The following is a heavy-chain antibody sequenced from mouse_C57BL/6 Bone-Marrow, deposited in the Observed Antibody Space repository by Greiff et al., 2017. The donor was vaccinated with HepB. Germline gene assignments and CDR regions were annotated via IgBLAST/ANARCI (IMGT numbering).Heavy chain of an antibody. J-gene: IGHJ3*01. Sequence: LQQSGPELVKPGASVKIPCKASGYTFTDYNMDWVKQSHGKSLEWIGDINPNNGGTIYNQKFKGKATLTVDKSSSTAYMELRSLTSEDTAVYYCAREDYGSSYVWFAYWGQGTLVTVSA. CDR2: INPNNGGT. V-gene: IGHV1-18*01. D-gene: IGHD1-1*01. CDR3: AREDYGSSYVWFAY. CDR1: GYTFTDYN.